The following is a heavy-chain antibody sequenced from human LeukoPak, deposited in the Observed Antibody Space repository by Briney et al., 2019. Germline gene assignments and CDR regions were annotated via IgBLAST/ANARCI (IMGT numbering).Heavy chain of an antibody. J-gene: IGHJ3*02. Sequence: SETLSLTCAVYGGSFSGYYWSWIRQPPGKGLEWIGEINHSGSTNYNPSLKSRVTISVDTSKNQFSLKLSSVTAADTAVYYCARGRAKRGYSYGWAGAGFDIWGQGTMVTVSS. V-gene: IGHV4-34*01. CDR2: INHSGST. CDR3: ARGRAKRGYSYGWAGAGFDI. CDR1: GGSFSGYY. D-gene: IGHD5-18*01.